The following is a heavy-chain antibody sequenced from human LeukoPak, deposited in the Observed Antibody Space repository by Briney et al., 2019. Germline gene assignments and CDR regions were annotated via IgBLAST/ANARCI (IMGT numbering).Heavy chain of an antibody. J-gene: IGHJ4*02. Sequence: SGRSLRLSCAVSGFTLSRYAMHWVRQAPGKGPEWVAVISYDGSIKYYADSVKGRFTISRDNSKNTVYLRMTSLRGEDTAVYYCDRIGDQAAWEVPFDYWGQGTLVAVSS. CDR1: GFTLSRYA. D-gene: IGHD1-26*01. CDR3: DRIGDQAAWEVPFDY. CDR2: ISYDGSIK. V-gene: IGHV3-30*04.